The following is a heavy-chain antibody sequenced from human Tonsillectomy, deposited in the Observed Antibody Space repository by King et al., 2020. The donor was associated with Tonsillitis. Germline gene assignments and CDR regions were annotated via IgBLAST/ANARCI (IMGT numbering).Heavy chain of an antibody. CDR2: IWYDGRKK. CDR3: GRDIIGGSYSFDY. CDR1: GFTFSSYG. D-gene: IGHD1-26*01. V-gene: IGHV3-33*01. Sequence: VQLVESGGGVVQPGRSLRLSCAASGFTFSSYGMHWVRQAPGKGLEWVAVIWYDGRKKYYADSVKGRFTISRDNSKNTLYLLMNSLRAEDTAVYYCGRDIIGGSYSFDYWGQGTLVTVSS. J-gene: IGHJ4*02.